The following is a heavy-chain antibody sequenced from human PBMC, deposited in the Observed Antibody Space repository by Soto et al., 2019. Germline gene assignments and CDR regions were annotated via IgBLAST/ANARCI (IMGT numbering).Heavy chain of an antibody. J-gene: IGHJ4*02. D-gene: IGHD2-21*02. CDR1: GFTFSNYW. Sequence: LRLSCAASGFTFSNYWMHWVRQSPGKGLVWVSRINSDETITSYADSVKGRFTISRDNAKNTLYLQMSSLRVEDTALYYCVCFECGRTAVATAMEANGYWGQGTLVTVSS. CDR2: INSDETIT. CDR3: VCFECGRTAVATAMEANGY. V-gene: IGHV3-74*01.